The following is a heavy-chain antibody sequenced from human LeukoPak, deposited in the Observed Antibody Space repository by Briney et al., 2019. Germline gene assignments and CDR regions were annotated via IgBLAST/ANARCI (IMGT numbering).Heavy chain of an antibody. D-gene: IGHD2-8*01. CDR2: ISSTGTTK. CDR1: GFTFSSYS. J-gene: IGHJ4*02. Sequence: GGSLRLSRAASGFTFSSYSMNWVRQAPGKGLEWVSYISSTGTTKYYADSVKGRFTISRDNAKNSLYLQMDSLRAEDTAVYYCAGGVALNYWGQGTLVTVSS. CDR3: AGGVALNY. V-gene: IGHV3-48*04.